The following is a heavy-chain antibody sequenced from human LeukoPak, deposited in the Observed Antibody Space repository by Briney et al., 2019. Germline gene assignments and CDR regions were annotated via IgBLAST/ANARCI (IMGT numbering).Heavy chain of an antibody. J-gene: IGHJ4*02. CDR3: AALDATDVDY. CDR1: GFTFSSYG. D-gene: IGHD2-15*01. CDR2: ITSDGGGT. V-gene: IGHV3-64D*09. Sequence: PGGSLRLSCSASGFTFSSYGMHWVRQAPGKGLKFVSSITSDGGGTYYADSVKGRFSISRDNAKNTLYLQMASLRAKDTALYYCAALDATDVDYWGQGTLVTVSS.